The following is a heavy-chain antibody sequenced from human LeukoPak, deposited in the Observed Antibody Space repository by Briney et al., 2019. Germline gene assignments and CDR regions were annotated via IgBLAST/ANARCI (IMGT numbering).Heavy chain of an antibody. J-gene: IGHJ4*02. D-gene: IGHD3-3*01. V-gene: IGHV4-38-2*02. Sequence: PSETLSLTCTVSGYSISSGYYCGWIRQPPGKGLEWIGSVYHSGSTYYNPSLNSRVTISMDKSKNQFSLKLTAVTAADTAVYYCGSQKEWSLTEYHFDYWGQGTLVTVSS. CDR3: GSQKEWSLTEYHFDY. CDR2: VYHSGST. CDR1: GYSISSGYY.